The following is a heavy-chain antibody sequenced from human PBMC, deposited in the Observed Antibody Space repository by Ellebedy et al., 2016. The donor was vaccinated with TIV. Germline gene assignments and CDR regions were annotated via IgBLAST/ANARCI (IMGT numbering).Heavy chain of an antibody. Sequence: PGGSLRLSCAASGFTVSRHCMHWIRQAPGKGLMWLSRINGDGGFTSHADFVKGRFTISRDNAKNTLYLQSNSLKAEDTAMYYCSTLSDTGYWGHGTLVTFSS. CDR2: INGDGGFT. CDR3: STLSDTGY. J-gene: IGHJ4*01. V-gene: IGHV3-74*01. CDR1: GFTVSRHC. D-gene: IGHD2-21*02.